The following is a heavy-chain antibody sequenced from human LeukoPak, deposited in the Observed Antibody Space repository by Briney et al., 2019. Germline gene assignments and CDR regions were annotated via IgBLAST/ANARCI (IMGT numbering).Heavy chain of an antibody. D-gene: IGHD3-22*01. CDR2: IYYSGST. J-gene: IGHJ3*02. CDR3: ARVTVYYDSSGYYFPALAFDI. CDR1: GGSISSYY. Sequence: SAILSLTCTVFGGSISSYYWSWIRQPPGQGLDWIVYIYYSGSTNYNPSLKSRVTISVDTSKNQFSLKLSSVTAADTAVYYCARVTVYYDSSGYYFPALAFDIWGQGTMVTVSS. V-gene: IGHV4-59*01.